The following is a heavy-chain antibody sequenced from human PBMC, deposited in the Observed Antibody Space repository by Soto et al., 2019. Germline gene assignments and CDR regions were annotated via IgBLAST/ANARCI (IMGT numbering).Heavy chain of an antibody. CDR2: IYYSGST. CDR1: GGSVSSGSYY. J-gene: IGHJ6*02. CDR3: ARGAYSSGWYFRCGMDV. D-gene: IGHD6-19*01. V-gene: IGHV4-61*01. Sequence: PSETLSLTCTVSGGSVSSGSYYWSWILHPPGKGLEWIGYIYYSGSTNYNPSLKSRVTISVDTSKNQFSLKLSSVTAADTAVYYCARGAYSSGWYFRCGMDVWGQGTTVTVSS.